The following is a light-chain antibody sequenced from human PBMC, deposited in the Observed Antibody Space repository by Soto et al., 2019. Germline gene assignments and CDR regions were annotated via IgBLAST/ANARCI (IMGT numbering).Light chain of an antibody. CDR2: GAS. J-gene: IGKJ1*01. CDR1: QSVSSN. Sequence: EIVLTQSPGTLSLSPGERATLSCRASQSVSSNLAWYQQRPGQPPRLLLYGASTRDTGIPARFSGIGSGTDCTLTISRLEPEDFEVYYCQQRSNWPWTFGQGTKVDIK. V-gene: IGKV3-11*01. CDR3: QQRSNWPWT.